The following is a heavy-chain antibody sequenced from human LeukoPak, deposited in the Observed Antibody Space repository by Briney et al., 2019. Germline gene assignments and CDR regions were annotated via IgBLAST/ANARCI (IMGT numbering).Heavy chain of an antibody. CDR3: AKATYYDSSGYLDY. V-gene: IGHV3-9*03. Sequence: GGSLRLSCAASGFTVDDYAMHWVRHAPGKGLEWVSGISWNSGSIGYADSVKGRFSNSRDNAKNSLYLQMNSLRAEDMALYYCAKATYYDSSGYLDYWGQGTLVPVSS. CDR2: ISWNSGSI. J-gene: IGHJ4*02. D-gene: IGHD3-22*01. CDR1: GFTVDDYA.